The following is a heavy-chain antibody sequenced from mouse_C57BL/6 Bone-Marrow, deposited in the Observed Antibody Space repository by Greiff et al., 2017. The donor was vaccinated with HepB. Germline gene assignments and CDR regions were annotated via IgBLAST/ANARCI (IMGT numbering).Heavy chain of an antibody. J-gene: IGHJ2*01. V-gene: IGHV5-17*01. Sequence: EVKLVESGGGLVKPGGSLKLSCAASGFTFSDYGMHWVRQAPEKGLEWVAHISSGSSTIYYADTVKGRFTISRDNAKNTLFLQRTSLRSEDTAMYYCARLYYFDYWGQGTTLTVSS. CDR3: ARLYYFDY. CDR1: GFTFSDYG. CDR2: ISSGSSTI.